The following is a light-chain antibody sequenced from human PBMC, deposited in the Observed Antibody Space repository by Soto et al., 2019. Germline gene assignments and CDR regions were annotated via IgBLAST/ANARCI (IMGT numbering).Light chain of an antibody. Sequence: DIQMTQSPSSLSASVGDRVTITCRASQGIGTSLVWYQQKPGKAPRVLIHGASTLQSGVPSRFSGSGSGTDFTLIISSLQPEDVATYYCQKHNAAPLSFGGGTKVEIK. CDR2: GAS. CDR3: QKHNAAPLS. V-gene: IGKV1-27*01. CDR1: QGIGTS. J-gene: IGKJ4*01.